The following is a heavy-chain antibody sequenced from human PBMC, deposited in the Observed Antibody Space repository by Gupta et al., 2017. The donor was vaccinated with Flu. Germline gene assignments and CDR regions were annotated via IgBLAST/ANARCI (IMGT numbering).Heavy chain of an antibody. V-gene: IGHV2-70*01. CDR3: ARISRNGDSHDYGDYVPDWFDP. CDR1: GFSLSTSGMC. Sequence: QVTLRESGPALVKPTQTLTLTCTFSGFSLSTSGMCVSWIRQPPGKALEWLALIDWDDDKYYSTSLKTRLTISKDTSKNQVVLTMTNMDPVDTATYYCARISRNGDSHDYGDYVPDWFDPWGQGTLVTVSS. D-gene: IGHD4-17*01. J-gene: IGHJ5*02. CDR2: IDWDDDK.